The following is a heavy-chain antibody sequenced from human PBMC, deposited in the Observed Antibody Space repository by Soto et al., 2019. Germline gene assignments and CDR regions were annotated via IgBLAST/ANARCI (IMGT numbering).Heavy chain of an antibody. J-gene: IGHJ3*02. CDR1: GYIFTSFA. V-gene: IGHV1-18*01. CDR3: ARDLIVVAPAAGGDAFDI. CDR2: ISGYNGNT. D-gene: IGHD2-2*01. Sequence: ASVKVSCKASGYIFTSFAISWVRQAPGQGLEWMGRISGYNGNTSYTEKVQGRVTMTTDTFMSTAYMKLRSLRFDDTAVYYFARDLIVVAPAAGGDAFDIWGQGTMVTVSS.